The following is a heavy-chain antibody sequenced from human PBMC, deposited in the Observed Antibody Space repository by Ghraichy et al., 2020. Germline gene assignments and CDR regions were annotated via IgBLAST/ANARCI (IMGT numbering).Heavy chain of an antibody. J-gene: IGHJ5*02. CDR2: IYHSGST. V-gene: IGHV4-38-2*02. CDR3: AGVLDPVNWFDP. Sequence: SQTLSLTCTVSGYSISGGYYWGWIRQPPGKGLEWIGSIYHSGSTTYNPSLKSRVTISVDTSKNQFSLKLSFLTAADTAVNYFAGVLDPVNWFDPWGQGALVTVSS. CDR1: GYSISGGYY. D-gene: IGHD5-18*01.